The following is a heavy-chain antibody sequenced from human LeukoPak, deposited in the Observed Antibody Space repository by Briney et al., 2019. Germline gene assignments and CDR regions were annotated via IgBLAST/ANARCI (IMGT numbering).Heavy chain of an antibody. CDR3: ARDSSSWPPVNLFSDY. CDR1: GFTFSSYW. V-gene: IGHV3-7*01. Sequence: GGALRLSCAAPGFTFSSYWMSWGRQAPGKGQEWVANIKQDGSEKYYVDTGKGRFTISRDNAKNSLYLQMNSLRAEDTAVYYCARDSSSWPPVNLFSDYWGQGTLVTVSS. J-gene: IGHJ4*02. D-gene: IGHD6-13*01. CDR2: IKQDGSEK.